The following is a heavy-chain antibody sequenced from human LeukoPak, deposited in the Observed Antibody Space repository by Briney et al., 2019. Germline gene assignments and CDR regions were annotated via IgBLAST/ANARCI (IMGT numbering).Heavy chain of an antibody. CDR3: ATDLWYNWNYVYDY. CDR1: GYTLTELS. CDR2: FDPEDGEI. D-gene: IGHD1-7*01. Sequence: ASVKVSCKVSGYTLTELSMHWVRQAPGKGLEWMGGFDPEDGEIIYAQKFQGRVTMTEDTSTDIAYMELSSLRSEDTAVYYCATDLWYNWNYVYDYWGQGTLVTVSS. J-gene: IGHJ4*02. V-gene: IGHV1-24*01.